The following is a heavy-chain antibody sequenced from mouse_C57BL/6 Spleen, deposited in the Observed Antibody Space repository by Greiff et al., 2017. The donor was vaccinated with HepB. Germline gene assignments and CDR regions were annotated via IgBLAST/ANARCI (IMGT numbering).Heavy chain of an antibody. CDR3: ARGHYGSSYYFDY. CDR1: GYSFTGYY. CDR2: IYPYNGVS. V-gene: IGHV1-31*01. Sequence: EVQGVESGPELVKPGASVKISCKASGYSFTGYYMHWVKQSHGNILDWIGYIYPYNGVSSYNQKFKGKATLTVDKSSSTAYMELRSLTSEDSAVYYCARGHYGSSYYFDYWGQGTTLTVSS. J-gene: IGHJ2*01. D-gene: IGHD1-1*01.